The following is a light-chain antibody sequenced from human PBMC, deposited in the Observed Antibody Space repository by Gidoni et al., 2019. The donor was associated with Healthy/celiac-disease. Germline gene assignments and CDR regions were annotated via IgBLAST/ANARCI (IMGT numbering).Light chain of an antibody. CDR1: QSVSSSY. V-gene: IGKV3-20*01. J-gene: IGKJ3*01. CDR2: GAS. Sequence: EIVLTQSPGPLSLSPGERATLSCRASQSVSSSYLAWYQQKPGQAPRLLIYGASSRATGIPDRVSGSGSETDFTLTISRLEPEDFAVYYCQQYGSSPTFGPGTKVDIK. CDR3: QQYGSSPT.